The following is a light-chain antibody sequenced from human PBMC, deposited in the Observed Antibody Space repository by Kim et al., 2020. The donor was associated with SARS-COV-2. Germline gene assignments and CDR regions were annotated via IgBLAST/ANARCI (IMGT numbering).Light chain of an antibody. V-gene: IGLV3-1*01. J-gene: IGLJ1*01. CDR3: QAWDSSTYV. Sequence: VSPGQTASITCSGDKLGHTYACWYQQTPGQSPVLVIYQDNKRPSGIPERFSGSNSGNTATLTISGTQAMDEADYYCQAWDSSTYVFGTGTKVTVL. CDR1: KLGHTY. CDR2: QDN.